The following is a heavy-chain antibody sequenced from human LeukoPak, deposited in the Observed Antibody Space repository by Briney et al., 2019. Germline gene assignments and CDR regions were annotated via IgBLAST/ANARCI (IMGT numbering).Heavy chain of an antibody. D-gene: IGHD3-22*01. V-gene: IGHV4-31*03. CDR2: IYYSGST. CDR3: ARVSPYYYDSSGYSFDY. J-gene: IGHJ4*02. Sequence: SETLSLTCTVSGGSISSGGYYWSWIRQHPGKGLEWIGYIYYSGSTYYNPSLKSRVTISVDTSKNQFSLKLSSVTAADTAVYYCARVSPYYYDSSGYSFDYWGQGTLVTVYS. CDR1: GGSISSGGYY.